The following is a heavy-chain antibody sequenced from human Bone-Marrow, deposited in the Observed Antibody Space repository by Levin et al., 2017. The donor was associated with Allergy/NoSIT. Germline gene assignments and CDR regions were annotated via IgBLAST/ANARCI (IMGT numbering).Heavy chain of an antibody. J-gene: IGHJ5*02. D-gene: IGHD6-13*01. CDR1: GFRFNDYA. CDR2: ISGSGGPT. V-gene: IGHV3-23*01. CDR3: AKDRGKGAASRPTS. Sequence: GGSLRLSCAASGFRFNDYAMSWVRQAPGKGLEWVSAISGSGGPTYYADSVKGRFTLSRDNSKNTLYPQMNSLSAEDTAVYFWAKDRGKGAASRPTSWGQGTLVTVSS.